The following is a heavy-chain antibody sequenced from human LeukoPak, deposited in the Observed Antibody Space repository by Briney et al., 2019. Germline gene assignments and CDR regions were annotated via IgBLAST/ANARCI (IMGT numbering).Heavy chain of an antibody. CDR2: IYYSGST. D-gene: IGHD3-22*01. CDR1: GGSISSSSYY. V-gene: IGHV4-39*01. CDR3: ACPEDSSGGFDY. Sequence: PSETMSLTCTVSGGSISSSSYYWGWIRQPPGKGLEWIGSIYYSGSTYYDPSLKSRVTISVSTAKHQFSLKLSSVTAADTAVYYCACPEDSSGGFDYWGQGTLVTVSS. J-gene: IGHJ4*02.